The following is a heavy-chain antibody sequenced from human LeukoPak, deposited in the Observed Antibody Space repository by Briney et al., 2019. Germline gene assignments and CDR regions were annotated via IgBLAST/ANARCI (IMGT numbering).Heavy chain of an antibody. Sequence: PGGSLRLSCAASGFTFSSYSMNWVRQAPGKGLEWVSPISSSSTYIFYADSVKGRFTISRDNANNSLYVQMNSLRADDTAVYYCAREMVNSLGYGMDVWGQGTTVTVSS. D-gene: IGHD2-8*01. J-gene: IGHJ6*02. CDR2: ISSSSTYI. CDR3: AREMVNSLGYGMDV. V-gene: IGHV3-21*01. CDR1: GFTFSSYS.